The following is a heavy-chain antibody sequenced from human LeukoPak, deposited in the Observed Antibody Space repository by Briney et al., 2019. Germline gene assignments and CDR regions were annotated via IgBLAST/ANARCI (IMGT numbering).Heavy chain of an antibody. CDR3: AREGRYDTSGYYHWFDP. V-gene: IGHV4-59*01. J-gene: IGHJ5*02. Sequence: SETLSLTCTVSGGSISSYYWSWIRQPPGKGVEWIGYIYYSGSTNYNPSLKSRVTISVDTSKNQFSLKLSSVTAADTAVYYCAREGRYDTSGYYHWFDPWGQGTLVTVSS. D-gene: IGHD3-22*01. CDR1: GGSISSYY. CDR2: IYYSGST.